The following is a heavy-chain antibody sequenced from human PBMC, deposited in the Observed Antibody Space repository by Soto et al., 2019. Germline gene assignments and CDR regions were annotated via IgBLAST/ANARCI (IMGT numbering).Heavy chain of an antibody. CDR2: ISPNGRNT. Sequence: GGSLRLSCAASGFTFSTYALTWVRQAPGKGLEWVSAISPNGRNTYYIDSVKGRFTISRDNSKNTLYVQMNSLGAEDTAMYYCAKDYDYGDSLPFDCWGQGTLVTVSS. J-gene: IGHJ4*02. CDR3: AKDYDYGDSLPFDC. CDR1: GFTFSTYA. V-gene: IGHV3-23*01. D-gene: IGHD4-17*01.